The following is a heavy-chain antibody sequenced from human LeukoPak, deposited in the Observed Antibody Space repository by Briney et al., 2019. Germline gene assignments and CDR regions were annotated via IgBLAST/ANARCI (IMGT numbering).Heavy chain of an antibody. CDR2: IYSGGST. Sequence: GGSLRLSCAASGLTVSGNYMSSVRQAPGKGLEWVSVIYSGGSTYYADSVKGRFTISRDNSKNTLYLQMNSLRAEDTAVYYCATIDGSSYGSSYYYYGMDVWGQGTTVTVSS. J-gene: IGHJ6*02. D-gene: IGHD5-18*01. CDR3: ATIDGSSYGSSYYYYGMDV. CDR1: GLTVSGNY. V-gene: IGHV3-66*01.